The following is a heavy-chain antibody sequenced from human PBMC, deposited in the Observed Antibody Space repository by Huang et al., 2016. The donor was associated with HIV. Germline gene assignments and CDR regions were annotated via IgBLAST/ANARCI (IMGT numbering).Heavy chain of an antibody. CDR2: ISSTSRTI. V-gene: IGHV3-48*01. CDR3: ARDGLRGRLMTRSLDY. Sequence: EVQLVESGGGLVQPGGSLRLCCAASGFIFNIYSMNWVRQAPGKGLECVSYISSTSRTIYYADSVEGRFTISRDNAKNSLYLQMNSLRAEDTAVYYCARDGLRGRLMTRSLDYWGQGTLVTVSS. CDR1: GFIFNIYS. D-gene: IGHD3-10*01. J-gene: IGHJ4*02.